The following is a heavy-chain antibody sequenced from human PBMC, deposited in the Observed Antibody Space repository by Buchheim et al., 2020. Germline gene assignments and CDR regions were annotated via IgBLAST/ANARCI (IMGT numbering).Heavy chain of an antibody. Sequence: QVQLVQSGAEVKKPGASVKVSCKASGYTFTGYYMHWVRQAPGQGLEWMGWINPNSGGTNYAQTFQGWVTMTRDTSISTAYMELSRLRSDDTAVYYCARDYVSNYLPGGMDVWGQGTT. D-gene: IGHD4-11*01. J-gene: IGHJ6*02. CDR2: INPNSGGT. CDR1: GYTFTGYY. V-gene: IGHV1-2*04. CDR3: ARDYVSNYLPGGMDV.